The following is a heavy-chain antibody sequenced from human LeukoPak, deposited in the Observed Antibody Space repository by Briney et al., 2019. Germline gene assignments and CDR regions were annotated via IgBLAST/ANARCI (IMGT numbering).Heavy chain of an antibody. CDR2: INWNGGST. CDR3: ARDRAYYYDSSGSQSDAFDI. D-gene: IGHD3-22*01. J-gene: IGHJ3*02. V-gene: IGHV3-20*04. Sequence: GGSLRLSCAASGFTFDDCGMSWVRQAPGKGLEWVSGINWNGGSTGYADSVKGRFTISRDNAKNSLYLQMNSLRAEDTALYYCARDRAYYYDSSGSQSDAFDIWGQGTMVTVSS. CDR1: GFTFDDCG.